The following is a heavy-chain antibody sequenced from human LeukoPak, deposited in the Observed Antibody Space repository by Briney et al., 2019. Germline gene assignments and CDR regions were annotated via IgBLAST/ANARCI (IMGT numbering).Heavy chain of an antibody. CDR2: IYCDDDK. CDR3: AHTALRFLEWLHYDY. V-gene: IGHV2-5*02. CDR1: GFSLSTSGVG. D-gene: IGHD3-3*01. Sequence: ESGPTLVKPTQPLTLTCTFSGFSLSTSGVGVGWIRQPPVKALDRLALIYCDDDKRYSPTLKSRLAITKDTSKNQVVLTMTNMDPVDTATYYCAHTALRFLEWLHYDYWGQGTLVTVSS. J-gene: IGHJ4*02.